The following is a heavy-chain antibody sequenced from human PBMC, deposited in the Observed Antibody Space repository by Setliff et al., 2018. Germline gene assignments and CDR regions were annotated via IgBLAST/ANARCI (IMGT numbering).Heavy chain of an antibody. J-gene: IGHJ3*01. Sequence: ASGPTLVNPTQTLTLTCTFSGFSLNTRDMRVSWLRQPPGKALEWLARIDWDDDKFYTTSLKTRLTISKDTSKNQVVLTMTNMDPVDTGTYYCARAHYGSGSYGALQVWGQGTLVTVSS. CDR2: IDWDDDK. CDR1: GFSLNTRDMR. CDR3: ARAHYGSGSYGALQV. D-gene: IGHD3-10*01. V-gene: IGHV2-70*04.